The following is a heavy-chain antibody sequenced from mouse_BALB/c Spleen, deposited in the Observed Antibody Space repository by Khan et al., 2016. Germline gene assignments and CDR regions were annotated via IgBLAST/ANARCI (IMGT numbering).Heavy chain of an antibody. CDR1: GYSITSDYA. V-gene: IGHV3-2*02. CDR3: ARRYYRYDDALDY. CDR2: ISYSGST. Sequence: EVQLQESGPGLVKPSQSLSLTCTVTGYSITSDYAWNWIRQFPGNKLEWMGYISYSGSTNYNPSLKSRISITRDTSKNQFFLQLNSVTTEDTATYYCARRYYRYDDALDYWGQGTPVTVSS. J-gene: IGHJ4*01. D-gene: IGHD2-14*01.